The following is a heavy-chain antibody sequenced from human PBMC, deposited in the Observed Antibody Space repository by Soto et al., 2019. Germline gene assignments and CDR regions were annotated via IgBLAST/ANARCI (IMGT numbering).Heavy chain of an antibody. V-gene: IGHV4-34*01. Sequence: PSETLSLTCAVYGGSFSGYYWSWIRQPPGKGLEWIGEINHSGSTNYNPSLKSRVTISVDTSKNQFSLKLSSVTAADTAVYYCARASYYDFWSGYYPSYYYGMDVWGQGTTVTVSS. J-gene: IGHJ6*02. D-gene: IGHD3-3*01. CDR1: GGSFSGYY. CDR3: ARASYYDFWSGYYPSYYYGMDV. CDR2: INHSGST.